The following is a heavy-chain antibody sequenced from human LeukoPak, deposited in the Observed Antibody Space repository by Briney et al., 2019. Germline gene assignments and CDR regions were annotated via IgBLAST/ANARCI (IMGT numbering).Heavy chain of an antibody. CDR2: IYTSGST. V-gene: IGHV4-4*07. D-gene: IGHD6-13*01. CDR1: GGSISSYY. J-gene: IGHJ6*03. Sequence: SETLSLTCTVSGGSISSYYWSWIRQPAGKGLEWIGRIYTSGSTNYNPSLKSRVTISVDTSKNQFSLKLSSVTAADTAVYYCARLRYSSSWYGYYYYMDVWGKGTTVTVSS. CDR3: ARLRYSSSWYGYYYYMDV.